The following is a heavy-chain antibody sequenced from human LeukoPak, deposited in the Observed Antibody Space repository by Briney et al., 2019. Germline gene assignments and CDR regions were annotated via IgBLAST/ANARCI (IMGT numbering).Heavy chain of an antibody. V-gene: IGHV1-69*13. Sequence: SVKVSCKASGGTFSSYAISWVRQAPGQGLEWMGGIIPIFGTANYAQKFQGRVTITADESTSTAYMELSSLRSEDTAVYYCARDSAMEMATFSYWGQGTLVTVSS. CDR2: IIPIFGTA. CDR3: ARDSAMEMATFSY. J-gene: IGHJ4*02. D-gene: IGHD5-24*01. CDR1: GGTFSSYA.